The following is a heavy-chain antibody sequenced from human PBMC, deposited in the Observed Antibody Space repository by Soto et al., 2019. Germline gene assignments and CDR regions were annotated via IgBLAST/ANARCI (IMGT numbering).Heavy chain of an antibody. V-gene: IGHV3-23*01. D-gene: IGHD3-10*01. CDR2: ISVSGGST. Sequence: GGSLRLSCAASGSTFSSYAMNWVRQAPGKGLEWVSGISVSGGSTYYAHSVKGRFTISRDNSKNTLYLQMNSLRAEDTAIYYCAKVYFKYYGSGLSFDYWGQGTLVTVSS. CDR1: GSTFSSYA. J-gene: IGHJ4*02. CDR3: AKVYFKYYGSGLSFDY.